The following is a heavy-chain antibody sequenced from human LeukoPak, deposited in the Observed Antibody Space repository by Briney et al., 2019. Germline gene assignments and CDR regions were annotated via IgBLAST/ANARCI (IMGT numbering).Heavy chain of an antibody. J-gene: IGHJ4*02. D-gene: IGHD6-19*01. V-gene: IGHV1-18*04. Sequence: ASVKVSCKASGYTFTSYGISWVRQAPGQGLEWMGWISAYNGNTNYAQKLQGRVTMTTDTSTSTAYMELRSLRSGDTAVYYCARGISGWYLVPPDYWGQGTLVTVSS. CDR1: GYTFTSYG. CDR2: ISAYNGNT. CDR3: ARGISGWYLVPPDY.